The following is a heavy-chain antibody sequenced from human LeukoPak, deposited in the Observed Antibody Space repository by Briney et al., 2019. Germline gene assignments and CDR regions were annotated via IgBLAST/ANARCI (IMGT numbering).Heavy chain of an antibody. Sequence: GGSLRLSCAASGFTFSSYEMNWVRQAPGKGLEWVSYISSSGSTIYYADSVKGRFTISRDNAKNSLYLQMNSLRAEDTAAYYCARLGDGYNRAYFDYWGQGTLVTVSS. CDR1: GFTFSSYE. CDR2: ISSSGSTI. J-gene: IGHJ4*02. D-gene: IGHD5-24*01. V-gene: IGHV3-48*03. CDR3: ARLGDGYNRAYFDY.